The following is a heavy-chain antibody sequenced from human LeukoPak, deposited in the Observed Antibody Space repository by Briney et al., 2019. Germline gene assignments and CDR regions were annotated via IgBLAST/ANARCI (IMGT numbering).Heavy chain of an antibody. V-gene: IGHV4-59*01. J-gene: IGHJ6*02. CDR1: GGSISSYY. CDR3: ARHRYDFWSGPSPGGMDV. D-gene: IGHD3-3*01. CDR2: IYYSGST. Sequence: SETLSLTCTVSGGSISSYYWSWIRQPPGKGLEWIGYIYYSGSTNYNPSLKSRVTISVDTSKNQFSLKLSSVTAADTAVYYCARHRYDFWSGPSPGGMDVWGQGTTVTVSS.